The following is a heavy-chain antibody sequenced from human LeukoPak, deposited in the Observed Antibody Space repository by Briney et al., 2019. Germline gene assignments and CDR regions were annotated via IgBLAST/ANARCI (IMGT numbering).Heavy chain of an antibody. CDR2: IVPMGDIT. CDR1: GGTFSTYA. V-gene: IGHV1-69*04. Sequence: SVKVSCEASGGTFSTYAISWVRQAPGQGLEWMGRIVPMGDITNYAQRFQGRVTITADKFTRKAYMELSSLRSEDTALYYCARESVRNWLDPWGQGTLVTVAS. CDR3: ARESVRNWLDP. J-gene: IGHJ5*02. D-gene: IGHD3-3*01.